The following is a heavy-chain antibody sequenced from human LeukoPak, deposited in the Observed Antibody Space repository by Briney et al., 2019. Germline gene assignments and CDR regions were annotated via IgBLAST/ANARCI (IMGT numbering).Heavy chain of an antibody. CDR2: INPSGGST. V-gene: IGHV1-46*01. CDR3: ARDFYPELVSGQLAPFDY. D-gene: IGHD6-6*01. CDR1: GYTFTSYY. Sequence: ASVKVSCKASGYTFTSYYMHWVRQAPGQGPEWMGIINPSGGSTSYAQKFQGRVTMTRDTSTSTVYMELSSLRSEDTAVHYCARDFYPELVSGQLAPFDYWGQGTLVTVSS. J-gene: IGHJ4*02.